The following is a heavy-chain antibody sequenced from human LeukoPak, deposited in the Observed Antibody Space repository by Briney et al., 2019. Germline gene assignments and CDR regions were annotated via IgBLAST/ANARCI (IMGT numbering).Heavy chain of an antibody. Sequence: PGGSLRLSCAASGFTVSSNYMSWVRRAPGKGLEWVSVIYSGGSTYYADSVKGRFTISRDNSKNTLYLQMNSLRAEDTAVYYCACVIEAGTVDYWGQGTLVTVSS. D-gene: IGHD6-19*01. CDR2: IYSGGST. CDR3: ACVIEAGTVDY. V-gene: IGHV3-66*02. CDR1: GFTVSSNY. J-gene: IGHJ4*02.